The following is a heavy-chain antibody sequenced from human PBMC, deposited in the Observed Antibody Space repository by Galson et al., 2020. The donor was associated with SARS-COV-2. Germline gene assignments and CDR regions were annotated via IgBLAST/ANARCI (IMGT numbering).Heavy chain of an antibody. CDR3: TTAFDFSDAFDI. J-gene: IGHJ3*02. CDR1: GFTFSNAW. D-gene: IGHD3-3*01. V-gene: IGHV3-15*01. CDR2: IKSKTDGGTT. Sequence: GGSLRLSCAASGFTFSNAWMSWVRQAPGKGLEWVGRIKSKTDGGTTDYAAPVKGRFTISRDDSKNTLYLQMNSLKTEDTAVYYCTTAFDFSDAFDIWGQGTMVTVSS.